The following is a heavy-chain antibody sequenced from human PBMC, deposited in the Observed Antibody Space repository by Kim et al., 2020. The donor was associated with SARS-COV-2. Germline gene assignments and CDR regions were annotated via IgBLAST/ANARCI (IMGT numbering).Heavy chain of an antibody. CDR2: IIPIFGTA. CDR1: GGTFSSYA. V-gene: IGHV1-69*13. D-gene: IGHD3-22*01. J-gene: IGHJ4*02. CDR3: ALYYDSSGYYFPLDY. Sequence: SVKVSCKASGGTFSSYAISWVRQAPGQGLEWMGGIIPIFGTANYAQKFQGRVTITADESTSTAYMELSSLRSEDTAVYYCALYYDSSGYYFPLDYWGQGTLVTVSS.